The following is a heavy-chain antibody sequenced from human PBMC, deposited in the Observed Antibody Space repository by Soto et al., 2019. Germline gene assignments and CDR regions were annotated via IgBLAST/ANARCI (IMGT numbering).Heavy chain of an antibody. CDR1: GFTFKTHA. V-gene: IGHV3-30*18. J-gene: IGHJ6*02. Sequence: QVQLVESGGGVVQPGTSLRLSCAASGFTFKTHAMHWVRQAPGKGLEWMAVIAYDGNEKFYADSVKGRVTISRDNSKNSLYVQINTLRNEDTAVYYCGKDVGDYVPYYYGVDVWGQGTTVTVSS. CDR2: IAYDGNEK. CDR3: GKDVGDYVPYYYGVDV. D-gene: IGHD1-26*01.